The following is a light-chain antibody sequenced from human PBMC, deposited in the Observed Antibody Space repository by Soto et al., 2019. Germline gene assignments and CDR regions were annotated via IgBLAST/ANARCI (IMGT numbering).Light chain of an antibody. CDR1: QSISSSY. CDR3: QQYGSSPLYT. CDR2: GAS. J-gene: IGKJ2*01. V-gene: IGKV3-20*01. Sequence: EMVLTQSPGTLSLSPGERATLSCRASQSISSSYLAWYQQRPGQAPRLLIYGASSRATGIPDRFSGSGSVTDFTLTISRLEPEDFAVYYCQQYGSSPLYTFGQGTKLEI.